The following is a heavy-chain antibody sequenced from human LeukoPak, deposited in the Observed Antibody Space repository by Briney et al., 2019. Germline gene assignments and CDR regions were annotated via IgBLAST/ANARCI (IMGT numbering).Heavy chain of an antibody. V-gene: IGHV3-7*05. D-gene: IGHD3-16*01. CDR2: VPQDGSDR. J-gene: IGHJ4*02. Sequence: GGSLRLSRAVSGFIFTSYQMSWVRQAPGRGLEWVANVPQDGSDRYFVDSLRGRFTISRDNARNSLFLQMSNLRAEDTAVYYCARWGTVWGLDYWGQGTVVTVSS. CDR3: ARWGTVWGLDY. CDR1: GFIFTSYQ.